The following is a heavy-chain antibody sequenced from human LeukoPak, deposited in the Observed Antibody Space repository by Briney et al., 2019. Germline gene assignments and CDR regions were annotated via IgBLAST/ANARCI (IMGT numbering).Heavy chain of an antibody. J-gene: IGHJ4*01. CDR2: IYYSGST. D-gene: IGHD3-22*01. Sequence: PGGSLRLSCAASGFSFRDYWMSWVRQAPGKGLEWIGSIYYSGSTYYNPSLKSRVTISVDTSKNQFSLRLSSVTAADTAVYYCARVTWSYYDSSGYIFDYWGQGTLVTVSS. CDR3: ARVTWSYYDSSGYIFDY. CDR1: GFSFRDYW. V-gene: IGHV4-38-2*01.